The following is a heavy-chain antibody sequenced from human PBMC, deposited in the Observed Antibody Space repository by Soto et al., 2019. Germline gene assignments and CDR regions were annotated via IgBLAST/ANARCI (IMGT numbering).Heavy chain of an antibody. CDR3: ARELELLFYYYGMDV. V-gene: IGHV3-74*01. Sequence: PGGSLRLSCAASGFTFSSYWMHWVRQAPGKGLVWVSRINSDGSSTSYADSVKGRFTISRDNAKNTLYLQMNSLRAEDTAVYYCARELELLFYYYGMDVWGQGTTVTVS. CDR1: GFTFSSYW. D-gene: IGHD1-7*01. J-gene: IGHJ6*02. CDR2: INSDGSST.